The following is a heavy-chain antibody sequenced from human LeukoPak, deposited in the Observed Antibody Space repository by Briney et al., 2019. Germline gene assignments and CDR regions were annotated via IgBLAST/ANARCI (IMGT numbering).Heavy chain of an antibody. CDR3: ARGRKNYDFPN. Sequence: GASVKISCKASGGTFSSYAISWVRQAPGQGLEWMGGIIPIFGTANYAQKFQGRVTITVDESTSTAYMELSSLRSEDTAVYYCARGRKNYDFPNWGQGTLVTVSS. D-gene: IGHD3-3*01. CDR2: IIPIFGTA. CDR1: GGTFSSYA. V-gene: IGHV1-69*13. J-gene: IGHJ4*02.